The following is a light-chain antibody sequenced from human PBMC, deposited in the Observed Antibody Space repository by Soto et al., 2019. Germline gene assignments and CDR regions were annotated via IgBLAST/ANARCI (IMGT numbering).Light chain of an antibody. CDR1: QSVNNNY. J-gene: IGKJ3*01. V-gene: IGKV3-20*01. Sequence: EIVLTQSPGTLSLSPGERATLSCRASQSVNNNYLVWYQQNPGQPPRLLIYGASSRATGIQDRFSGSGSGTDFTLTISRLETEDFAVYYCQQYGSSPFTFGPGTKVDIK. CDR2: GAS. CDR3: QQYGSSPFT.